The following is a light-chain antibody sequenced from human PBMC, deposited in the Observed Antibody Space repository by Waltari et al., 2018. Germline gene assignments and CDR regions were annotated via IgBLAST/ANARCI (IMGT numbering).Light chain of an antibody. CDR3: LQYSIYST. V-gene: IGKV1-5*01. CDR1: QSISNW. CDR2: DAS. J-gene: IGKJ2*01. Sequence: DIQMTQSPSTLSASVGDRVTITCRASQSISNWLAWYKQKPGKAPKLLIFDASNLESGVPSRFSGSRSGTEFTLTINSLQPDDSATYYCLQYSIYSTFGQGTKLVIK.